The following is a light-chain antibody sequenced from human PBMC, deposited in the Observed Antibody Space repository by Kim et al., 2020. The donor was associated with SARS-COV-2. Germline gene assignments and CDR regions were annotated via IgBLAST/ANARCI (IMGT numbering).Light chain of an antibody. V-gene: IGLV2-18*02. CDR2: EVN. Sequence: SVASSCDGTMPGVRAYNRFPWYRLPPGTAPKLSLYEVNTRPSGVPDRFFGSKSGNTASLVISGLQAEDEANYYCASTTNSNTWVFGEGTQLTVL. CDR3: ASTTNSNTWV. CDR1: MPGVRAYNR. J-gene: IGLJ3*02.